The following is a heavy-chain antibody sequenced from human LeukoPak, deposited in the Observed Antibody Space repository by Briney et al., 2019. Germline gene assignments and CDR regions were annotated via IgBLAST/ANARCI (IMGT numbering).Heavy chain of an antibody. CDR2: INPNSGGT. J-gene: IGHJ4*02. D-gene: IGHD1-7*01. CDR3: ARDLTGTTSWDLDY. Sequence: ASVTVSCKASGYTFTGCYMHWVRQAPGQGLEWMGWINPNSGGTNYAQKFQGRVTMTRDTSISTAYMELSRLRSDDTAVYYCARDLTGTTSWDLDYWGQGTLVTVSS. V-gene: IGHV1-2*02. CDR1: GYTFTGCY.